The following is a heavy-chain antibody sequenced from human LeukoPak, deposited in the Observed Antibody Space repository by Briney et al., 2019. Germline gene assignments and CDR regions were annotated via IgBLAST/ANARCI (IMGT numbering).Heavy chain of an antibody. V-gene: IGHV3-7*05. CDR1: GFTFSSYS. J-gene: IGHJ4*02. Sequence: GGSLRLSCAASGFTFSSYSMSWVRQAPGKGLEWVANIKQDGSEKYYVDSVKGRFTISRDNAKNSLYLQMNSLRAEDTAVYYCARVSGYCTNGVCSDFDYWGQGTLVTVSS. D-gene: IGHD2-8*01. CDR3: ARVSGYCTNGVCSDFDY. CDR2: IKQDGSEK.